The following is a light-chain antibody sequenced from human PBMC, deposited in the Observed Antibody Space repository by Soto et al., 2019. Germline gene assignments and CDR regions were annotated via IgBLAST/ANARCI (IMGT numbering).Light chain of an antibody. Sequence: EIVMTQSPATLSVSPGERATLSCRASQSVSSTLAWYQQKPGQAPRLLIYGASTRATGIPARFSGSGSGTEFTLTISSLQSEDFAVYYCQQYNNWPITFGQGTRLELK. CDR2: GAS. V-gene: IGKV3-15*01. CDR3: QQYNNWPIT. CDR1: QSVSST. J-gene: IGKJ5*01.